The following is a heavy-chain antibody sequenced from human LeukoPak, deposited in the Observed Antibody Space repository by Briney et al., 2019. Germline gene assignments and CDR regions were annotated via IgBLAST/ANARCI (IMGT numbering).Heavy chain of an antibody. J-gene: IGHJ4*02. CDR1: GFTFRRYA. D-gene: IGHD5-12*01. CDR3: IKDAGYSAYDSLDS. CDR2: ISSNGGNT. V-gene: IGHV3-64D*06. Sequence: GSLRLSCSASGFTFRRYAMHWVRQAPGKGLEYISGISSNGGNTDHADSVKGRFTISRDNSKSTLYLQMSSLRPEDTAVYYCIKDAGYSAYDSLDSWGQGTLVTVSS.